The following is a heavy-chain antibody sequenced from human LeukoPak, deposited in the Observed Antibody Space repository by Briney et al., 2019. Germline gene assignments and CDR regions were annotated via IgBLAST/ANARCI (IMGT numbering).Heavy chain of an antibody. J-gene: IGHJ4*02. CDR1: GFTFSSYA. CDR3: ARVSALRYFDWLSNYDY. Sequence: PGGSLRLSCAASGFTFSSYAMHWVRQAPGKGLEWVAVISYDGSNKYYADSVKGRFTISRDNSKNTLYLQMNSLRAEDTAVYYCARVSALRYFDWLSNYDYWGQGTLVTVSS. D-gene: IGHD3-9*01. CDR2: ISYDGSNK. V-gene: IGHV3-30-3*01.